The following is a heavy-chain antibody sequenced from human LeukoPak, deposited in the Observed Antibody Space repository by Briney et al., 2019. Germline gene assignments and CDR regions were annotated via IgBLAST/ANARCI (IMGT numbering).Heavy chain of an antibody. J-gene: IGHJ4*02. V-gene: IGHV3-48*03. Sequence: GGSLRLSCAASGFTFSSYEMNWVRQAPGKGLEWVSYISSSGSTIYYADSVKGRFTISRDNSKNTLYLQMNSLRAEDTAVYYCAKDVSGWTDIFDYWGQGTLVTVSS. CDR1: GFTFSSYE. CDR3: AKDVSGWTDIFDY. CDR2: ISSSGSTI. D-gene: IGHD6-19*01.